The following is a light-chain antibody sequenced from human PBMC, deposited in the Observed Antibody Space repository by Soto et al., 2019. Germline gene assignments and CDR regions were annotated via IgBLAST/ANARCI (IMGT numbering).Light chain of an antibody. J-gene: IGKJ2*01. CDR2: AAS. V-gene: IGKV1-39*01. CDR1: QGITTY. CDR3: QQSYLTLPYA. Sequence: DIQMTQSPSSLSASVGDRVTITCRASQGITTYLNWYQQKPGKAPKLLIYAASNLHSVVPSRFSGSGSGTDFTLTISSLQPEDFATYYCQQSYLTLPYAFGRGTRLEIK.